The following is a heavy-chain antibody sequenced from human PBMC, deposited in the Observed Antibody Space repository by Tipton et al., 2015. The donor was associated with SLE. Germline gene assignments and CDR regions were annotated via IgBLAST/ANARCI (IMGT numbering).Heavy chain of an antibody. D-gene: IGHD3-10*01. Sequence: TLSLTCTVSGGSISSSSNYWGWIRQPPGKGLEWIASIYHSGNTYHNPSLKSRVAISVDTSRNLSSLRLSSVTAADTAVYYCARHLWLGINYFDYWGQGTLATVSS. J-gene: IGHJ4*02. CDR2: IYHSGNT. CDR1: GGSISSSSNY. V-gene: IGHV4-39*01. CDR3: ARHLWLGINYFDY.